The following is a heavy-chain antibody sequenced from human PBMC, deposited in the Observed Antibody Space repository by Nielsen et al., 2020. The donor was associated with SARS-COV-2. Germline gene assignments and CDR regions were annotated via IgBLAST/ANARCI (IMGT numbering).Heavy chain of an antibody. CDR2: ILHYGGNV. Sequence: GGSLRLSCTASGFSFMTYNMHWVRQAPGKGLEWVAAILHYGGNVYHADSVKGRFTISRDNAKNSLYLQMNSLRAEDTAVYYCARPLGIAAAGEKYYYGMDVWGQGTTVTVSS. J-gene: IGHJ6*02. V-gene: IGHV3-30*04. D-gene: IGHD6-13*01. CDR1: GFSFMTYN. CDR3: ARPLGIAAAGEKYYYGMDV.